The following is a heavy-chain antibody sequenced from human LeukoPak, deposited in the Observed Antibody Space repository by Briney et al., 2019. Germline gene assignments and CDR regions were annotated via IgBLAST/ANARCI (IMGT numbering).Heavy chain of an antibody. CDR3: ARTPPKGDIDY. CDR1: GYTFTNYD. V-gene: IGHV1-8*01. Sequence: GASVEVSCKASGYTFTNYDINWVRQATGQGLEWLGWMSASSGNTGYAQKFQGRVSMTRATSISTAYLELSSLTFEDTAVYYCARTPPKGDIDYWGQGTLVTVSS. CDR2: MSASSGNT. J-gene: IGHJ4*02. D-gene: IGHD2-21*02.